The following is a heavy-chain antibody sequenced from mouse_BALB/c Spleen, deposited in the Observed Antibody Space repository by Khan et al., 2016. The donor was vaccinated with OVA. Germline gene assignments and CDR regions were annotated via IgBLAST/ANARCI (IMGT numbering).Heavy chain of an antibody. CDR2: IWGGGTT. Sequence: VQLQESGPGLVAPSQNLSITCTVSGFSLTDYGVSWIRQPPGKGLEWLGVIWGGGTTYYNSALKSRLSISKDNSKSQVFLKMNSRQTDDTAMYYCAKGVWSYYFALDYWGQGTSVTVSS. CDR1: GFSLTDYG. J-gene: IGHJ4*01. V-gene: IGHV2-6-5*01. D-gene: IGHD2-10*02. CDR3: AKGVWSYYFALDY.